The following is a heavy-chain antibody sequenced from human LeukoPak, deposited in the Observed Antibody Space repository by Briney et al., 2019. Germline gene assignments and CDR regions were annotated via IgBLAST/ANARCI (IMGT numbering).Heavy chain of an antibody. Sequence: ASVKVSCKASGYTFTSYYMHWVRQAPGQGLEWMGIINPSGGSTSYAQKLQGRVTMTRDTSTSTAYMELRSLRSDDTAVYYCARDRDFWSGYPTGPLDYWGQGTLVTVSS. CDR2: INPSGGST. J-gene: IGHJ4*02. V-gene: IGHV1-46*01. CDR3: ARDRDFWSGYPTGPLDY. CDR1: GYTFTSYY. D-gene: IGHD3-3*01.